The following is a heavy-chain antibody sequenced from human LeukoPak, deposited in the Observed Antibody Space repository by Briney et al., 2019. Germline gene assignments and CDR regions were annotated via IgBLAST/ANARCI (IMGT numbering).Heavy chain of an antibody. V-gene: IGHV4-59*12. CDR1: GGSISTYY. J-gene: IGHJ4*02. Sequence: PSETLSLTCTVSGGSISTYYWTWIRQPPGKGLESIGNIYYSGSTNYNPSLRSRVTISVDTSKNQFSLKLSSVTAADTAVYYCARGTPWGNYFDYWGQGTLVTVSS. CDR3: ARGTPWGNYFDY. CDR2: IYYSGST. D-gene: IGHD3-16*01.